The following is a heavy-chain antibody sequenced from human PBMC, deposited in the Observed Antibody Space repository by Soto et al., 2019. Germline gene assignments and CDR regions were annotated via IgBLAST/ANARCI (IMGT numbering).Heavy chain of an antibody. J-gene: IGHJ4*02. CDR1: GDSVSSNSAA. CDR2: TYYRSKWYN. CDR3: AISYGVKSKRELNFDY. D-gene: IGHD1-26*01. Sequence: SQTLSLTCAISGDSVSSNSAAWNWIRQSPSRGLEWLGRTYYRSKWYNDYAVSVKSRITINPDTSKNQLSLQLNSVTPEETAVYYCAISYGVKSKRELNFDYWGQGTLVTVSS. V-gene: IGHV6-1*01.